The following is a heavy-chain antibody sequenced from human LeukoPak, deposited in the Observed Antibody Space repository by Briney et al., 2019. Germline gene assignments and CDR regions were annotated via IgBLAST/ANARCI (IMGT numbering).Heavy chain of an antibody. CDR3: ARVGYGSSWGERYYFDH. CDR2: ISSAGDT. CDR1: GFSVSNNY. J-gene: IGHJ4*02. Sequence: PGGSLRLFCATSGFSVSNNYMSWVRQAPGKGLEWGSVISSAGDTYYADSVKGRFSISRDTSKDTVFLEMNSLRAEDTAVYYCARVGYGSSWGERYYFDHWGQGAQVTVSS. D-gene: IGHD6-13*01. V-gene: IGHV3-66*01.